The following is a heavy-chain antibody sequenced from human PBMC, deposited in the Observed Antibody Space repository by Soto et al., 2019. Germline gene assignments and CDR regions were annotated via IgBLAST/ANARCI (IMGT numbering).Heavy chain of an antibody. J-gene: IGHJ3*01. D-gene: IGHD5-12*01. CDR2: MNPNSGNT. CDR1: GYTFTIYD. Sequence: ASVKVSCQASGYTFTIYDINWVRQATEQGLEWMGWMNPNSGNTGYAQKFQGRVTMTRNTSISTAYMELSSLRSEDTAVYYCARGRLCLWWLCFGGVHDGDELCVQG. V-gene: IGHV1-8*01. CDR3: ARGRLCLWWLCFGGVHDGDEL.